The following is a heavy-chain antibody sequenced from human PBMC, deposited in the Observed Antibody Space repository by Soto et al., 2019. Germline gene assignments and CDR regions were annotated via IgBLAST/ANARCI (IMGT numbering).Heavy chain of an antibody. CDR3: ANPSGYYFGFGSHDEASDM. CDR2: ISKDGSKK. V-gene: IGHV3-30*18. CDR1: GFMFSGFG. Sequence: QVQLVESGGGVVQPGRSLRLSCAASGFMFSGFGMHWVRQAPGKGLQWVAGISKDGSKKYYADSVKGRFTIYRDNSKKTLYLQMNSLSAEDTAVYYCANPSGYYFGFGSHDEASDMWGQGTGVTVFS. D-gene: IGHD3-10*01. J-gene: IGHJ3*02.